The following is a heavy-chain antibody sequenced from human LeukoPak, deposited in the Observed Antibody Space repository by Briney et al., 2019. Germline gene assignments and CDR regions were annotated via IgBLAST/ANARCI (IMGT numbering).Heavy chain of an antibody. Sequence: PGGSLRLSCAASGFTFSSHSMNWVRQAPGEGLEWVSYISTWSTTIHYADSVKGRFSISRDNAKNSLYLQMNSLRAEDTAVYYCARNFGYSGYDLDCWGQGSLVIVSS. CDR2: ISTWSTTI. CDR1: GFTFSSHS. D-gene: IGHD5-12*01. V-gene: IGHV3-48*01. J-gene: IGHJ4*02. CDR3: ARNFGYSGYDLDC.